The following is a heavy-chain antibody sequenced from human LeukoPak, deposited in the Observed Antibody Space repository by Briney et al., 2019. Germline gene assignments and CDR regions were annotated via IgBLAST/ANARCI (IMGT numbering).Heavy chain of an antibody. CDR3: ARTKGSAFDI. V-gene: IGHV4-59*08. CDR2: IYYSGST. Sequence: PSETLSLTCSVSGGSISSYYWSWIRQPPGKGLEWIGYIYYSGSTNYNPSLKSRGTISVDTSKNQFSLKLSSVTAADTAVFYCARTKGSAFDIWGQGTMVTVSS. J-gene: IGHJ3*02. D-gene: IGHD2-8*01. CDR1: GGSISSYY.